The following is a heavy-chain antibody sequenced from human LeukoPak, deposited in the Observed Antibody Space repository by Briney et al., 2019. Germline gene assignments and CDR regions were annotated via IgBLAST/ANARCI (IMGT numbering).Heavy chain of an antibody. Sequence: SETLSLTCTVSGGSISGYYWSWIRQPPGKGLEWIGYIYYIGSTNYNPSLKSRVTMSVDTSKNQFSLSLSSVTPADTAVYYCSRVSLPANYASSGYYPFDYWGQGTLVTVSS. CDR2: IYYIGST. J-gene: IGHJ4*02. CDR3: SRVSLPANYASSGYYPFDY. CDR1: GGSISGYY. V-gene: IGHV4-59*01. D-gene: IGHD3-22*01.